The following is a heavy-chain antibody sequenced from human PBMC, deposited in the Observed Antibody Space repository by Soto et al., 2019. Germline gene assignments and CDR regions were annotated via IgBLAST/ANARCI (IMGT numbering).Heavy chain of an antibody. CDR3: GRHIYASDTGPDSQYYYDS. Sequence: GEPLKISCEGSGYSFAGYLITWVRQKAGKGLEWIGRIDPSDSQTYYSPSFRGHVTISATKSITTVFLQWSSLRASDTAMYYCGRHIYASDTGPDSQYYYDSWGQGTPVNVSS. V-gene: IGHV5-10-1*01. CDR2: IDPSDSQT. CDR1: GYSFAGYL. D-gene: IGHD5-18*01. J-gene: IGHJ4*02.